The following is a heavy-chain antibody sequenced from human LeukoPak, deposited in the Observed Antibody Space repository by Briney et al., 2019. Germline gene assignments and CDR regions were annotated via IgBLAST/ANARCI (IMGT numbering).Heavy chain of an antibody. Sequence: GRSLRLSWAASGFTFSSYGMHWVRQAPGKGLEWVALISYDGSNKYYADSVKGRFTISRDNSKNTLYLQMNSLRAEDTAVYYCAKDIFPTTEYYYDTSGPVDYWGQGTLVTVSS. CDR2: ISYDGSNK. V-gene: IGHV3-30*18. D-gene: IGHD3-22*01. CDR1: GFTFSSYG. CDR3: AKDIFPTTEYYYDTSGPVDY. J-gene: IGHJ4*02.